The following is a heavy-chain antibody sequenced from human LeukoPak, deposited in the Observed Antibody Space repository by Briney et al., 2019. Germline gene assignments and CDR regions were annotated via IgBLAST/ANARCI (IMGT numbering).Heavy chain of an antibody. CDR2: INPNSGGT. V-gene: IGHV1-2*02. Sequence: ASVKVSCTASGYTFTGYYMHWVRQPPGQGLEWMGWINPNSGGTNYAQKFQGRVTMTRDTSISTAYMELSRLRSDDTAVYYCAILDCSSTSCYDSWGQGTLVTVSS. CDR1: GYTFTGYY. CDR3: AILDCSSTSCYDS. D-gene: IGHD2-2*01. J-gene: IGHJ5*01.